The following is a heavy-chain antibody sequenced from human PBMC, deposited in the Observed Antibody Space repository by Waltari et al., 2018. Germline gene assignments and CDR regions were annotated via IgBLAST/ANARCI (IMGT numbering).Heavy chain of an antibody. Sequence: QVQLVQSGAEVKKPGASVKVSCQASGYTFTDYFIHWVRQVPGQGLEWMGWIDSRRRDTSYAQNLQGRVTMTRDTSIGTIYMELSSLRSDDTAVYYCARGPNTGAFYYWGQGTLVTVSS. D-gene: IGHD2-8*02. CDR2: IDSRRRDT. J-gene: IGHJ4*02. CDR1: GYTFTDYF. V-gene: IGHV1-2*02. CDR3: ARGPNTGAFYY.